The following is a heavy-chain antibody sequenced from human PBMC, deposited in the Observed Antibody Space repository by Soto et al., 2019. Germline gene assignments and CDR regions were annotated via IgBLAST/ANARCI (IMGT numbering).Heavy chain of an antibody. CDR3: AKGGRGYCSGGICPIIHDY. V-gene: IGHV3-23*01. CDR1: GFTFSSYA. J-gene: IGHJ4*02. CDR2: ISGSGCST. Sequence: EVQLLESGGGLVQTGGSLRLSCAASGFTFSSYAMSWVRQAPGKGLEWVSAISGSGCSTYYADSVKGRFTISRNNSKNTLYLQMNSLRAEDTAVYYCAKGGRGYCSGGICPIIHDYWGQGTLVTVSS. D-gene: IGHD2-15*01.